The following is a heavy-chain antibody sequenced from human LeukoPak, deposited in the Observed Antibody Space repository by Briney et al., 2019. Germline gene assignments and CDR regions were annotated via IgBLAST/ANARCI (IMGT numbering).Heavy chain of an antibody. J-gene: IGHJ4*02. CDR1: GFTFDDYA. Sequence: GGSLRLSCAASGFTFDDYAMHWVRQAPGKGLEWVSGISWHSGSIGYADSVKGRFTISRDNAKNSLYLQMNSLRAEDTAVYYCARDSSYYDFWSGYYFFDYWGQGTLVTVSS. CDR2: ISWHSGSI. D-gene: IGHD3-3*01. V-gene: IGHV3-9*01. CDR3: ARDSSYYDFWSGYYFFDY.